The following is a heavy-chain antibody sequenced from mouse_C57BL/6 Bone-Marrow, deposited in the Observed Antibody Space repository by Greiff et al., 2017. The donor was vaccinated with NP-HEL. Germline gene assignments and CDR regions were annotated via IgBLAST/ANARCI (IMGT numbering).Heavy chain of an antibody. CDR2: IYPGDGDT. J-gene: IGHJ3*01. CDR3: ARWDGSPSWFAY. V-gene: IGHV1-82*01. D-gene: IGHD1-1*01. Sequence: VKLQESGPELVKPGASVKISCKASGYAFSSSWMNWVKQRPGKGLEWIGRIYPGDGDTNYNGKFKGKATLTADKSSSTAYMQLSSLTSEDSAVYFCARWDGSPSWFAYWGQGTLVTVSA. CDR1: GYAFSSSW.